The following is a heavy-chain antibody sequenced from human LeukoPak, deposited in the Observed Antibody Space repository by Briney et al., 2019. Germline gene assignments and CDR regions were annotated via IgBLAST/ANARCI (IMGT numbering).Heavy chain of an antibody. CDR2: IYSGGST. CDR3: ARHSHGYLWYFDL. D-gene: IGHD5-24*01. J-gene: IGHJ2*01. CDR1: GFTVSSNY. Sequence: GGSLRLSCAASGFTVSSNYMSWVRQAPGKGLEWVSVIYSGGSTYYADSVKGRFTISRDNSKNTLYLQMNSLRAEDTAVYYCARHSHGYLWYFDLWGRGTLVTVSS. V-gene: IGHV3-66*04.